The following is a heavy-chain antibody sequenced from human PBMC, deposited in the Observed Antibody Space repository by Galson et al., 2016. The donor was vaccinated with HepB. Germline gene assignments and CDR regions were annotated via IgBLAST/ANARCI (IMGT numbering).Heavy chain of an antibody. CDR3: ARGMARATNF. CDR1: GFTFSSYG. Sequence: SLRLSCAASGFTFSSYGMHWVRQAPGKGLEWVAYISTSDDYSAYADSVKGRFTISRDNANNSVSLQMNSLGVDDTGIYYCARGMARATNFWGQGTPVIASS. D-gene: IGHD1/OR15-1a*01. V-gene: IGHV3-21*05. J-gene: IGHJ4*02. CDR2: ISTSDDYS.